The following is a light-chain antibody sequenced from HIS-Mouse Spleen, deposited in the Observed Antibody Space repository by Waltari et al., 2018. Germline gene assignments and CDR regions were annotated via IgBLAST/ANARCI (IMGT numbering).Light chain of an antibody. CDR3: QQLNSYPPT. CDR2: AAS. V-gene: IGKV1-9*01. J-gene: IGKJ1*01. CDR1: QGISSY. Sequence: DIQLTQSPSFLSASVGDRVTITCRASQGISSYLAWYQQKPGKAPKLLIYAASPLESGVPSRFSGSGSGTEFTLTISSLQPEDFATYYCQQLNSYPPTFGQGTMVEIK.